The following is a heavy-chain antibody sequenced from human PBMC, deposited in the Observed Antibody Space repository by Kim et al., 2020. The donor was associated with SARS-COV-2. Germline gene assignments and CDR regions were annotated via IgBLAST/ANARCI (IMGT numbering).Heavy chain of an antibody. D-gene: IGHD3-9*01. V-gene: IGHV3-15*01. J-gene: IGHJ5*02. CDR2: IKRKTYGGAT. Sequence: GGSLRLSCTVSGLIFSNAWMSWVRQAPGKGLEWVGRIKRKTYGGATDSAAPVKGRFTISRDDSKNTLYLQMNSLKTEDTAMYYCATDPYYDILTNAWGWFDPWGQGTLVTVSS. CDR3: ATDPYYDILTNAWGWFDP. CDR1: GLIFSNAW.